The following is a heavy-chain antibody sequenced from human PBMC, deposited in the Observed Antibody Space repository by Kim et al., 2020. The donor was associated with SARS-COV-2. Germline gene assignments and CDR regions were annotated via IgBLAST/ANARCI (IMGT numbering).Heavy chain of an antibody. V-gene: IGHV3-74*01. J-gene: IGHJ6*02. D-gene: IGHD6-13*01. Sequence: SVEGRFTISRDNAKNTLYLQMNSLRAEDTAVYYCARDGAGSWTTYYGMDVWGQGTTVTVSS. CDR3: ARDGAGSWTTYYGMDV.